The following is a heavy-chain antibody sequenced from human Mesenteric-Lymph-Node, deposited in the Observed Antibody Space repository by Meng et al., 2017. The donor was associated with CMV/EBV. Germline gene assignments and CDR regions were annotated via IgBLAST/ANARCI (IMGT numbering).Heavy chain of an antibody. CDR2: ITSSSGYI. Sequence: SCAASGFTFGSYSMNWVRQAPGKGLEWVSSITSSSGYIYYADSVKGRFTISRDNAKNSLYLQMNSLRAEDTAVYYCARELGGSGSLDYWGQGTLVTVSS. CDR3: ARELGGSGSLDY. V-gene: IGHV3-21*01. CDR1: GFTFGSYS. J-gene: IGHJ4*02. D-gene: IGHD3-10*01.